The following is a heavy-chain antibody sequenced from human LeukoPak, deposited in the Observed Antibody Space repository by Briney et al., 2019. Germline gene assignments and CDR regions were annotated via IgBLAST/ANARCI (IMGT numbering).Heavy chain of an antibody. J-gene: IGHJ6*02. Sequence: GGSLRLSCAASGFTFSSYAMSWVRQAPEKGLEWVSAISGSGGSTYYADSVKGRFTISRDNSKNTLYLQMNSLRAEDTAVYYCAKAESGWYDYYYYGMDVWGQGTTVTVSS. CDR2: ISGSGGST. CDR1: GFTFSSYA. V-gene: IGHV3-23*01. D-gene: IGHD6-19*01. CDR3: AKAESGWYDYYYYGMDV.